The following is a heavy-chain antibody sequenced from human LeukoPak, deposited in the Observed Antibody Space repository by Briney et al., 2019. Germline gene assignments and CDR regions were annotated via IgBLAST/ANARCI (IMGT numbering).Heavy chain of an antibody. V-gene: IGHV3-11*01. Sequence: GGSLRLSCAVSGFSFTDYFVAWIRQAPGQGLEWISYITGTGNTKSYADSVKGRFTISRDNAKHSVFLQMDSLRVEDTAVYYCVREGTSWYADCWGQGTLVTVSS. J-gene: IGHJ4*02. D-gene: IGHD6-13*01. CDR3: VREGTSWYADC. CDR1: GFSFTDYF. CDR2: ITGTGNTK.